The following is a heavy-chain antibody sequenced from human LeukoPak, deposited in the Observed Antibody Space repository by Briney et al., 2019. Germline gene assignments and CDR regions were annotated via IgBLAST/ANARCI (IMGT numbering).Heavy chain of an antibody. V-gene: IGHV3-53*01. J-gene: IGHJ3*02. Sequence: PGGSLRLSCAASGFTVSSNYMSWVRQAPGKGLEWVSVIYSGGSTYYADSVKGRFTISRDNSKNTLYLQMNSLRAEDTAVYYCAKDIAAFGVVANAFDIWGQGTMVTVSS. CDR2: IYSGGST. CDR1: GFTVSSNY. D-gene: IGHD3-3*01. CDR3: AKDIAAFGVVANAFDI.